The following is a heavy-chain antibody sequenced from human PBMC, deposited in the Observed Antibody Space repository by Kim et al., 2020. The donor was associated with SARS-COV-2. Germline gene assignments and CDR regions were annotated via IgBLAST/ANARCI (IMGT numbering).Heavy chain of an antibody. CDR1: GGSISSYY. Sequence: SETLSLTCTVSGGSISSYYWNWIRQPPGKRLEWIGYIYYSGSTNYNPFLRSRVTVSIDTSKNQFSLELTSVTAADTAVYYCASLNPRGTPGFDYWGQGTL. D-gene: IGHD3-16*01. J-gene: IGHJ4*02. CDR3: ASLNPRGTPGFDY. CDR2: IYYSGST. V-gene: IGHV4-59*01.